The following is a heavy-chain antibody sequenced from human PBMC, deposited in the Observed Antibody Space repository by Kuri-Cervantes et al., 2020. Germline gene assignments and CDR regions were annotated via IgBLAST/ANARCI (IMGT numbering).Heavy chain of an antibody. J-gene: IGHJ6*02. D-gene: IGHD3-3*01. CDR1: GFTFSSYA. Sequence: GGSLRLSCAASGFTFSSYAMHWVRQAPGKGLEWVAVISYDGSNKYYADSVKGRFTISRDNSKNTLYLQMNGLRAEDTAVYYCARDIGRSLEWFGTHGMDVWGQGTTVTVSS. V-gene: IGHV3-30-3*01. CDR2: ISYDGSNK. CDR3: ARDIGRSLEWFGTHGMDV.